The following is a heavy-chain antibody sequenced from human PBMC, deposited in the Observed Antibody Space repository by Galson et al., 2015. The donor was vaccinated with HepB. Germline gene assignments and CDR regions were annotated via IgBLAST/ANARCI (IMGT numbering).Heavy chain of an antibody. CDR3: ATASYSSSWYGADWFDP. CDR2: FDPEDGET. J-gene: IGHJ5*02. D-gene: IGHD6-13*01. V-gene: IGHV1-24*01. Sequence: SVKVSCKVSGHSLTELSIHWVRQAPGKGLEWMGGFDPEDGETIYAQKFQGRVTMTEDTSTDTAYMELSSLRSEDTALYYCATASYSSSWYGADWFDPWGQGTLVTVSS. CDR1: GHSLTELS.